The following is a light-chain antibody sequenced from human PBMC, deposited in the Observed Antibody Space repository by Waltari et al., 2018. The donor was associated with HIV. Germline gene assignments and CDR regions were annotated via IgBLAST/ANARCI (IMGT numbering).Light chain of an antibody. CDR2: RNN. CDR3: AAWDDSLSGPV. Sequence: QSILTQPPSTSGTPGQRVTISCSGSGSNIGSNSVSWYHLLLGTAPKLLIYRNNHRPLWVPARFSGSNSATSASRAIGGLRSEDEADYYCAAWDDSLSGPVFGGGTKLTVL. V-gene: IGLV1-47*01. CDR1: GSNIGSNS. J-gene: IGLJ3*02.